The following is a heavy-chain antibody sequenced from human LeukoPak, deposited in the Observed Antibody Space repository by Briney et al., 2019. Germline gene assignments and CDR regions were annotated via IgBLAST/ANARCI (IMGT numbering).Heavy chain of an antibody. CDR3: ARDWIDRSLDY. CDR1: RFTFSDYG. CDR2: LSPHANYE. D-gene: IGHD2-2*03. Sequence: PGGSLRLSCAASRFTFSDYGIHWVRQAPGKGLEWVAVLSPHANYEYYADSVQGRFTMSRDDSKNTVYLLMNSLTDEETAVYYCARDWIDRSLDYWGLGTLVTVSS. V-gene: IGHV3-33*01. J-gene: IGHJ4*02.